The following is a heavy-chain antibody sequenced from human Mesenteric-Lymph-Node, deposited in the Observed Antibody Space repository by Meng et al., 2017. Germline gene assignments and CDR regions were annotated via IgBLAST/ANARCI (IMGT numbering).Heavy chain of an antibody. CDR1: GGYIRNDQW. Sequence: GQLQQAGRGPGRPPGTLSLTCDASGGYIRNDQWWSWVRQAPGKGLEWIGEIYHSGRTNYNPSVKRRVSMSVDKSQNHFSLRLSSVTAADTVVYYCTTLYGDSISWGQGTLVTVSS. J-gene: IGHJ4*02. CDR2: IYHSGRT. V-gene: IGHV4-4*03. D-gene: IGHD4-17*01. CDR3: TTLYGDSIS.